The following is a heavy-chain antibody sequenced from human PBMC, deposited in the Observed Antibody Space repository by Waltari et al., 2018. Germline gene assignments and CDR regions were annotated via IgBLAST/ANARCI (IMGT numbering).Heavy chain of an antibody. V-gene: IGHV3-53*01. Sequence: EVQLVESGGHLIQPGGSLRLSCAASSCTVSTYYMNWVRQAPGKGLEWVSILYHAGNTYYADSVKGRFTFSRDNSKNTLYLQMNSLRAEDTAVYYCARGNTKYGMDVWGQGTTVTVSS. D-gene: IGHD3-10*01. J-gene: IGHJ6*02. CDR1: SCTVSTYY. CDR3: ARGNTKYGMDV. CDR2: LYHAGNT.